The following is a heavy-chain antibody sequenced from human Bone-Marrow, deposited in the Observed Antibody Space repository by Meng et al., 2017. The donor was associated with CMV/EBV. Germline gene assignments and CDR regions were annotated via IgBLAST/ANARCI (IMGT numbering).Heavy chain of an antibody. Sequence: ASVKVSCKASGYTFTSYGISWVRQAPGQGLEWMGWISAYNGNTNYAQKLQGRVTMTTDTSTSTAYMELRSLRSDDTAVYYCARDVRWLSSWDAFDIWGQGTMATVSS. CDR1: GYTFTSYG. V-gene: IGHV1-18*01. CDR2: ISAYNGNT. CDR3: ARDVRWLSSWDAFDI. J-gene: IGHJ3*02. D-gene: IGHD6-13*01.